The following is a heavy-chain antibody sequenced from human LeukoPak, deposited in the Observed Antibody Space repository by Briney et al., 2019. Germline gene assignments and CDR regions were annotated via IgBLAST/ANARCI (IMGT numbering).Heavy chain of an antibody. CDR3: ARDKIVGASKFDY. V-gene: IGHV3-7*01. CDR2: IKQDESEK. J-gene: IGHJ4*02. CDR1: GLTFRYYW. Sequence: PGGSLRLSCAVSGLTFRYYWMSWVRQAPGKELAWVAHIKQDESEKYYVDSVKGRFTISRDNAKNSLYLQMNSLRAEDTAIYYCARDKIVGASKFDYWGQGTLVTVSS. D-gene: IGHD1-26*01.